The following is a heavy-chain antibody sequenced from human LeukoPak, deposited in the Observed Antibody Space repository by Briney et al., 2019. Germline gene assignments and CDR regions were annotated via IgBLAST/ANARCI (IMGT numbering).Heavy chain of an antibody. CDR2: IYYSGGT. CDR1: GGSISSYY. D-gene: IGHD5-18*01. Sequence: SETLSLTCTVSGGSISSYYWSWIRQPPGKGLEWIGYIYYSGGTNYSPSLKSRVTISVDTSKNQFSLKLSSVTAADTAVYYCARETLGYSYGYGKSWFDPWGQGTLVTVSS. J-gene: IGHJ5*02. V-gene: IGHV4-59*01. CDR3: ARETLGYSYGYGKSWFDP.